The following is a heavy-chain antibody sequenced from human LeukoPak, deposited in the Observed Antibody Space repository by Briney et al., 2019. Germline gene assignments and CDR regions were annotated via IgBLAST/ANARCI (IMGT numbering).Heavy chain of an antibody. CDR2: IGGTNVPNT. D-gene: IGHD3-16*02. CDR1: GFIFSNSA. V-gene: IGHV3-23*01. CDR3: VKFAPGFLSADWFDP. J-gene: IGHJ5*02. Sequence: GGSLRLSCAASGFIFSNSALSWVRLPPGQGLEWVAGIGGTNVPNTWYADSVKGRFTISRDNSKNTLYLQMRSLRVEDTALYYCVKFAPGFLSADWFDPWGQGTLVTVSS.